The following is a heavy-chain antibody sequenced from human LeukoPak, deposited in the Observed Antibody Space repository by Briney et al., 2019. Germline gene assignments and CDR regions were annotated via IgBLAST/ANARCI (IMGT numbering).Heavy chain of an antibody. CDR2: IYHSGST. D-gene: IGHD1-26*01. CDR1: GGSISSSNW. J-gene: IGHJ4*02. V-gene: IGHV4-4*02. Sequence: TSETLSLTCAVSGGSISSSNWWSWVRQPPGKGLEWIGEIYHSGSTNYNPSLKSRVTISVDKSKNQFSLKLSSVTAADTAVYYCARHQTRVGALDYWGQGTLVTVSS. CDR3: ARHQTRVGALDY.